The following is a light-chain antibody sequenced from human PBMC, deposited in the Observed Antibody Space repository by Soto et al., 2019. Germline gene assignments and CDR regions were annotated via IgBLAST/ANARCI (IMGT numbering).Light chain of an antibody. CDR1: QSVSSY. CDR2: DAS. V-gene: IGKV3-11*01. J-gene: IGKJ4*01. CDR3: QQRSSWPLT. Sequence: EIELTQSPATLSLSPGERATLSCRASQSVSSYLAWYQQKPGQAPRLLIYDASTRATGIPARFSGSGSGTDFTLTISSLEPEDFAVYFCQQRSSWPLTFGGGTKVDIK.